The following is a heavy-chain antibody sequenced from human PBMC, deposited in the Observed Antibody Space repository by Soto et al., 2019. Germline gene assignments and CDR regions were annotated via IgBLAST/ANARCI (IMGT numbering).Heavy chain of an antibody. J-gene: IGHJ4*02. CDR1: GFTFSSYG. CDR3: AKDLYYYDSSPGPFFDY. CDR2: ISYDGSNK. D-gene: IGHD3-22*01. V-gene: IGHV3-30*18. Sequence: GGSLRLSCAASGFTFSSYGMHWVRQALGKGLEWVAVISYDGSNKYYADSVKGRFTISRDNSKNTLYLQMNSLRAEDTAVYYCAKDLYYYDSSPGPFFDYWGQGTLVTVSS.